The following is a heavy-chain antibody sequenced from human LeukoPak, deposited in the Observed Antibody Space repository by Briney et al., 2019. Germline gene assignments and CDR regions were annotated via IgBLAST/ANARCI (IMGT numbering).Heavy chain of an antibody. CDR3: ARDVHCSSTSCYLHNWFDP. Sequence: TLSLTCTVSGGSISSGDYYWSWIRQPPGKGLEWIGYIYYSGSTYYHPSLKSRVTISVDTSKNQFSLKLSSVTAADTAVYYCARDVHCSSTSCYLHNWFDPWGQGTLVTVSS. CDR1: GGSISSGDYY. D-gene: IGHD2-2*01. CDR2: IYYSGST. J-gene: IGHJ5*02. V-gene: IGHV4-30-4*08.